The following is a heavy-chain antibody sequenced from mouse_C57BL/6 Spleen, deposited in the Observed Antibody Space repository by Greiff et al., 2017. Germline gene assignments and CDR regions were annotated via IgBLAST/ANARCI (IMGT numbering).Heavy chain of an antibody. Sequence: EVQLQQSGPELVKPGASVKISCKASGYSFTGYYMNWVKQSPEKSLEWIGEINPSTGGTTYNQKFKAKATLTVDKSSSTAYMQLKSLTSEDSAVYYCARDWTTVVATRYFDVWGTGTTVTVSS. V-gene: IGHV1-42*01. CDR3: ARDWTTVVATRYFDV. D-gene: IGHD1-1*01. J-gene: IGHJ1*03. CDR1: GYSFTGYY. CDR2: INPSTGGT.